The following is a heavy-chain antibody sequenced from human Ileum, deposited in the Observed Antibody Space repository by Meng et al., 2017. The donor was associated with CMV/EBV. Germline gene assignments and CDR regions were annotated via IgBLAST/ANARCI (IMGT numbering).Heavy chain of an antibody. CDR1: GYTFTSKN. V-gene: IGHV7-4-1*02. Sequence: CKTSGYTFTSKNNSWVRQANGKGPEWMGWIDNNTGNPTYAQAFTGRFVFSLDTSVNTAYLQISSLKAEDTAVYYCARDGLSGRYFDYWGQGTLVTVSS. J-gene: IGHJ4*02. D-gene: IGHD1-26*01. CDR2: IDNNTGNP. CDR3: ARDGLSGRYFDY.